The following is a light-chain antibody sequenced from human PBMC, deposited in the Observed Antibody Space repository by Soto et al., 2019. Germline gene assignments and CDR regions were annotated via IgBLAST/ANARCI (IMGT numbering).Light chain of an antibody. J-gene: IGKJ5*01. Sequence: EIVMTQSPATLSGSQGERATLSCRASQSVSSDLAWYHQKPGQAPRLLIYGASTRATGIPARFSGSGSGTDFTLTISSLEPEDFAVYYCQQRSNWPFITVCQGTRLE. CDR3: QQRSNWPFIT. CDR2: GAS. V-gene: IGKV3-11*01. CDR1: QSVSSD.